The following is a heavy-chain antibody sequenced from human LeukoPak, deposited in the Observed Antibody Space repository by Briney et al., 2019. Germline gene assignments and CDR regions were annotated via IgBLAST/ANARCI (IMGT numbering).Heavy chain of an antibody. CDR3: ARDLARRVTSGAFDI. CDR1: GYTFTGYY. J-gene: IGHJ3*02. D-gene: IGHD2-21*02. CDR2: INPNSGGT. Sequence: ASVTVSCTASGYTFTGYYMHWVRQAPGQGLEWMGWINPNSGGTNYAQKFQGRVTMTRDTSISTAYMELSRLRSDDTAVYYCARDLARRVTSGAFDIWGQGTMVTVSS. V-gene: IGHV1-2*02.